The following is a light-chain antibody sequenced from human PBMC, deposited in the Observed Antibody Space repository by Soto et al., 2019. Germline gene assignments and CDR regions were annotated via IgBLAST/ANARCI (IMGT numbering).Light chain of an antibody. Sequence: VMMPTARTVSVSRGERATLSCRASQSVSSNLAWYQQKPGQAPRLLIYGASNRATGIPDRFSGSGSGTDFTLTISRLEPEDFAVYYGQRYGSSPTFGQGTKVDI. J-gene: IGKJ2*01. CDR2: GAS. CDR3: QRYGSSPT. V-gene: IGKV3-20*01. CDR1: QSVSSN.